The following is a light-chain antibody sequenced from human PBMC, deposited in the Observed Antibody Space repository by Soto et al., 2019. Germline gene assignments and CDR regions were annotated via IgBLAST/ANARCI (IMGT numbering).Light chain of an antibody. CDR1: QSVSSN. J-gene: IGKJ1*01. CDR3: QQYGSLSWT. CDR2: ATS. Sequence: EIVLTQSPATLSLSPGYRATLSCRASQSVSSNLVWYQQKPGQAPRLLIYATSTRASDVPARFSGSGSGTDFTLTISRLEPEDFAVYYCQQYGSLSWTFGQGTKVDTK. V-gene: IGKV3-20*01.